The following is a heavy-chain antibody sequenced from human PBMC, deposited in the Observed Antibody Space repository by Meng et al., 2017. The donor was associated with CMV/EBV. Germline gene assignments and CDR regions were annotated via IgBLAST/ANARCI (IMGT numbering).Heavy chain of an antibody. V-gene: IGHV3-30*02. Sequence: GGSLKISCAASGFTFSSYGMHWVRQAPGKGLEWVAFIRYDGSNKYYADSVKGRFTISRDNSKNTLYLQMNSLRAEDTAVYYCAKHAGSYYSYYYYYGMDVWGQGTTVTVSS. CDR1: GFTFSSYG. J-gene: IGHJ6*02. CDR2: IRYDGSNK. D-gene: IGHD1-26*01. CDR3: AKHAGSYYSYYYYYGMDV.